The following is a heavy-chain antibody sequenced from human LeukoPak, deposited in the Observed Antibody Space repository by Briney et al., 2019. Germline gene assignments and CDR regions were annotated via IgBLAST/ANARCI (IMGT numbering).Heavy chain of an antibody. CDR2: INPNSGGT. V-gene: IGHV1-2*02. Sequence: ASVKVSCKASGYTFTGYYMHWVRQAPGQGLEWMGWINPNSGGTNYAQKFQGRVTMTRDTSISTAYMELSRLRSDDTAVYYCARGPLWFGEHDDYWGQGTLVTVSS. D-gene: IGHD3-10*01. J-gene: IGHJ4*02. CDR1: GYTFTGYY. CDR3: ARGPLWFGEHDDY.